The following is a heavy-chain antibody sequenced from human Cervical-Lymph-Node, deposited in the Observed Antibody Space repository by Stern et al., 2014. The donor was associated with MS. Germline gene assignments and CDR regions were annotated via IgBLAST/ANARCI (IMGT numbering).Heavy chain of an antibody. CDR3: ARERLERRSLRGTIDH. CDR2: ISSSSSYI. V-gene: IGHV3-21*01. D-gene: IGHD1-1*01. Sequence: EVHLVESGGGLVKPGGSLRLSCAASGFTFSSYSMNWVRQAPGKGLEWVSSISSSSSYIYYADSVKGRFTISRDNAKNSLYLQMNSLRAEDTAVYYCARERLERRSLRGTIDHWGQGTLVTVSS. J-gene: IGHJ4*02. CDR1: GFTFSSYS.